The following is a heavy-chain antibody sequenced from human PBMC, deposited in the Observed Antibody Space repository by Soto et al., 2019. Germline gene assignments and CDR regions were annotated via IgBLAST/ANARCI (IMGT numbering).Heavy chain of an antibody. CDR1: GGSISTGGYY. J-gene: IGHJ5*02. CDR3: AKDPAP. CDR2: IYNRATT. V-gene: IGHV4-31*03. Sequence: QVQLQESGPGLVKPSQTLSLTCTVSGGSISTGGYYWSWIRQHPGKGLEWIGYIYNRATTYYNPTLKRRVTLSMDTTKIHFSPKLSSVQVADTVVYYCAKDPAPWGQEALVTVPS.